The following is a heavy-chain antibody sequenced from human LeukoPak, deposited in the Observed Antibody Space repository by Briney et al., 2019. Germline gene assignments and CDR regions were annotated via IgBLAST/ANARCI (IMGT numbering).Heavy chain of an antibody. V-gene: IGHV4-59*01. CDR2: IYYSGST. CDR3: ARDTRGYSSGWSNWFDP. J-gene: IGHJ5*02. CDR1: GGSISSYY. D-gene: IGHD6-19*01. Sequence: PSETLSLTCTVSGGSISSYYWSWIRQPPGKGLEWIGYIYYSGSTNYNPSLKSRVTISVDTSKNQFSLKLSSVTAADTAVYYCARDTRGYSSGWSNWFDPWGQGTLVTVSS.